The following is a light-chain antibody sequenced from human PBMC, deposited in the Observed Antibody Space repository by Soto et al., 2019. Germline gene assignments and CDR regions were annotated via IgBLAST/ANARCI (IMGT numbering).Light chain of an antibody. CDR1: EPIATY. J-gene: IGKJ4*01. CDR2: EAS. V-gene: IGKV1-33*01. CDR3: QQYDNIRAIT. Sequence: DIQMTQSPSSLSASVGDRVTITCQASEPIATYLNWYQKKPAQAPQLLIHEASSLETGVTSRFIGSGSGTDFTFTISSLQPDDSGTYYCQQYDNIRAITFGGGTKVEIK.